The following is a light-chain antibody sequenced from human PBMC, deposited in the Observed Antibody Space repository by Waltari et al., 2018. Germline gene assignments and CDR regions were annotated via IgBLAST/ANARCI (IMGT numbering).Light chain of an antibody. V-gene: IGLV2-14*01. J-gene: IGLJ2*01. CDR1: SSDIGGYNP. Sequence: QSALTQPASVSGSPGQSITISCTGTSSDIGGYNPASWYQHHPGKAPKLLIYEVSNPPSGVSDRFSGSKSGKTASLTISGLQAGDEAVYYCSSYTSLTTLVFGGGTKLTVL. CDR3: SSYTSLTTLV. CDR2: EVS.